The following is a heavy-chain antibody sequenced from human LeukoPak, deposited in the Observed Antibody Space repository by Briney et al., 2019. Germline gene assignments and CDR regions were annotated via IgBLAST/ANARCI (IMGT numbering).Heavy chain of an antibody. CDR3: ARDRRPTIFGVVIIRGAFDY. D-gene: IGHD3-3*01. CDR2: VNPSSGGT. Sequence: GASVKVSCKASGYTFSDYYLHWVRQAPGQGLEWMGWVNPSSGGTNYAQKFQGRVTMTRDTSISTAYMELSRLTSDDTAVYYCARDRRPTIFGVVIIRGAFDYWAQGTLVTVSS. V-gene: IGHV1-2*02. CDR1: GYTFSDYY. J-gene: IGHJ4*02.